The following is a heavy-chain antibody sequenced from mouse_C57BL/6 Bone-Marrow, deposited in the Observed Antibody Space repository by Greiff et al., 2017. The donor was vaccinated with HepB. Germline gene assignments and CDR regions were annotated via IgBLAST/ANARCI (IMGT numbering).Heavy chain of an antibody. Sequence: QVQLQQSGAELARPGASVKLSCKASGYTFTSYGISWVKQSTGQGLEWIGEIYPRSGNTYYNEKFKGKATLTADKSSSTAYMELRSLTSEDSAVYFCARSGAYYYGNGYWGQGTTLTVSS. CDR2: IYPRSGNT. V-gene: IGHV1-81*01. D-gene: IGHD1-1*01. CDR3: ARSGAYYYGNGY. CDR1: GYTFTSYG. J-gene: IGHJ2*01.